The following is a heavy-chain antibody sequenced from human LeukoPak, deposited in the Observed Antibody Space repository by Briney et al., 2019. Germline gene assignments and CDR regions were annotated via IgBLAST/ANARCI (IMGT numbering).Heavy chain of an antibody. CDR2: IYYSGST. CDR3: ARSPPAYSSSWYFDY. D-gene: IGHD6-13*01. CDR1: GGSISSYY. V-gene: IGHV4-59*01. Sequence: PSETPSLTCTVSGGSISSYYWSWIRQPPGKGLEWIGYIYYSGSTNYNPSLKSRVTISVDTSKNQFSLKLSSVTAADTAVYYCARSPPAYSSSWYFDYWGQGTLVTVSS. J-gene: IGHJ4*02.